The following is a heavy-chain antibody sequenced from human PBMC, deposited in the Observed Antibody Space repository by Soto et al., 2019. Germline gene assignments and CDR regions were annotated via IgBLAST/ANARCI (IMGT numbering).Heavy chain of an antibody. J-gene: IGHJ5*02. D-gene: IGHD3-10*01. V-gene: IGHV1-69*01. CDR1: GGTFSSYA. CDR2: VIPFFGTA. Sequence: QVQLVQSGAEVKKPGSSVKVSCKASGGTFSSYAIIWVRQAPGQGLEWMGGVIPFFGTANYAQKFQGRVTITADESTSTAYRELGCLRYEDTAVYYCARGGLWFGECPPNNWFDPWGQGTLVTVSS. CDR3: ARGGLWFGECPPNNWFDP.